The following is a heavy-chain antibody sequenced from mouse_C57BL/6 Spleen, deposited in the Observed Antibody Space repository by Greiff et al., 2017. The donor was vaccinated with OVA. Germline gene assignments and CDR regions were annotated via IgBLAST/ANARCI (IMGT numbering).Heavy chain of an antibody. CDR2: INPSNGGT. CDR3: AREEYYGSYYFDY. D-gene: IGHD1-1*01. Sequence: VQLQQPGTELVKPGASVKLSCKASGYTFTSYWMHWVKQRPGQGLEWIGNINPSNGGTNYNEKFKSKATLTVDKSSSTAYMQLSSLTSEDSAVYYCAREEYYGSYYFDYWGQGTTLTVSS. J-gene: IGHJ2*01. V-gene: IGHV1-53*01. CDR1: GYTFTSYW.